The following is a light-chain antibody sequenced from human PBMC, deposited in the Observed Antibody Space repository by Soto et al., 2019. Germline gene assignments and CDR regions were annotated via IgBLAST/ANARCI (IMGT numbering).Light chain of an antibody. J-gene: IGKJ1*01. CDR1: QSVSSD. V-gene: IGKV3-15*01. CDR3: QQYNNWPRT. Sequence: EIVMTQSPAILSVSPGERATLSCRASQSVSSDLAWYHQKPGQAPRLLIYGASTRATGIPARFSGSGSGTEFTLTINSLQSEEFAVYYCQQYNNWPRTFGQGTKVDIK. CDR2: GAS.